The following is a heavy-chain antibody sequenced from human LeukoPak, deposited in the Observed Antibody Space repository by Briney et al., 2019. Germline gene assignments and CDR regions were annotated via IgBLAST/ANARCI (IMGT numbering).Heavy chain of an antibody. J-gene: IGHJ4*02. CDR2: ISYDGSNK. CDR3: ARARIAAAEY. CDR1: GFTFSSYA. Sequence: NPGRSLRLSCAASGFTFSSYAMHWVRQAPGKGLEWVAVISYDGSNKYYADSVKGRFTISRDNSKNTLYLQMNSLRAEDTAVYYCARARIAAAEYWGQGTLVTVSS. V-gene: IGHV3-30-3*01. D-gene: IGHD6-13*01.